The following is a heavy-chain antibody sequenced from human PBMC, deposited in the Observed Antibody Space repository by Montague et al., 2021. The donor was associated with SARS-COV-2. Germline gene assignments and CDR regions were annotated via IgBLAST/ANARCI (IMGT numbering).Heavy chain of an antibody. V-gene: IGHV4-34*01. CDR3: ATTSISGIYY. J-gene: IGHJ4*02. Sequence: SETLSLTCAVYGGSFSGYYWSWIRQPPGKGLEWIGEINHSGSTNYNPSLKSRVTISGDTSKNQFSLKLSSVTAADTAVYYCATTSISGIYYGGQGTLVTGS. CDR2: INHSGST. CDR1: GGSFSGYY. D-gene: IGHD1-26*01.